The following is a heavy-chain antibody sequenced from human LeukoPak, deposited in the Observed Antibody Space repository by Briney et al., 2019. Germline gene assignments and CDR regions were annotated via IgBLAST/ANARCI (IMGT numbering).Heavy chain of an antibody. V-gene: IGHV3-7*01. CDR1: GFPFNNYW. CDR2: IKSDGSET. D-gene: IGHD3/OR15-3a*01. J-gene: IGHJ4*02. Sequence: GGSLRLSCRASGFPFNNYWMSWVRHAPGEGLECVANIKSDGSETYYVDSVKGRFTISRDNADNSLYLQMSRLRADDTAVYYCAREPHISQMMFADGQWGQGILVTVSS. CDR3: AREPHISQMMFADGQ.